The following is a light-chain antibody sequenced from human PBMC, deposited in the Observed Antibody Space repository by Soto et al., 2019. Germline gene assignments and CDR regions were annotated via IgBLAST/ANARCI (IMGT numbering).Light chain of an antibody. CDR2: AAS. J-gene: IGKJ1*01. CDR1: QSISSY. V-gene: IGKV1-39*01. Sequence: DIQMTQSPSSLSASVGDRVTITCRARQSISSYLNWYQQKPGKAPKLLIYAASSLQIGVPSRFSGSGSGTDFTVTISSLQPEDSAIYYCQQSYNARTFGQGTKVEIK. CDR3: QQSYNART.